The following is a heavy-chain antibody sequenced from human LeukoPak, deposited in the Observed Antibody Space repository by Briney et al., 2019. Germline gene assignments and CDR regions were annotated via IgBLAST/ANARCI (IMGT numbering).Heavy chain of an antibody. V-gene: IGHV3-13*01. J-gene: IGHJ3*02. CDR2: IGTAGDT. D-gene: IGHD5-18*01. CDR3: ARAHRYSYGLDAVDI. CDR1: GFTFSSYD. Sequence: GGSLRLSCAASGFTFSSYDMHWVRQATGKGLEWVSAIGTAGDTYYPGSVKGRFTISRENAKNSLYLQMNSLRAGDTAVYYCARAHRYSYGLDAVDIWGQGTMVTVSS.